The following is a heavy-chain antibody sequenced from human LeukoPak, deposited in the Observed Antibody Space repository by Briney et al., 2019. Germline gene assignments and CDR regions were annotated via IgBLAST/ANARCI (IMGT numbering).Heavy chain of an antibody. V-gene: IGHV3-23*01. CDR1: GFTFSSYA. J-gene: IGHJ5*02. CDR2: ISGSGGST. CDR3: AKARLRYFDWLLCS. Sequence: GGSLRLSCAASGFTFSSYAMSWVRQAPGKGLEWVSAISGSGGSTYYADSVKGRFTISRDNSKNPLYLHMNSLRAEDTAVYYCAKARLRYFDWLLCSWGQGTLVTVSS. D-gene: IGHD3-9*01.